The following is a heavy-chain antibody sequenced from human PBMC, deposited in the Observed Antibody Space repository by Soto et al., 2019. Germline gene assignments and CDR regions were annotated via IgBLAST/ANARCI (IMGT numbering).Heavy chain of an antibody. CDR1: GFTFSTYR. V-gene: IGHV3-48*04. D-gene: IGHD1-26*01. CDR3: ASGIVGATTYGMDV. Sequence: GGSLRLSCAASGFTFSTYRMHWVRQAPGKGLEWVSYISSDSSNIAYADSVKGRFTISRDNTKNSLYLQMNSLRAEDTALYYCASGIVGATTYGMDVWGQGTTVTVSS. J-gene: IGHJ6*02. CDR2: ISSDSSNI.